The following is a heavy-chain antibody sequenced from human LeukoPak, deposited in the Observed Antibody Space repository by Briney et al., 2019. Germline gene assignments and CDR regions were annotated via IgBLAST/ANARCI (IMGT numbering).Heavy chain of an antibody. CDR3: AREHGSGKIDFDY. V-gene: IGHV3-21*01. CDR1: GFTFSSYS. J-gene: IGHJ4*02. CDR2: ISSSSSYI. D-gene: IGHD3-10*01. Sequence: GGSLRLSCAASGFTFSSYSMNWVRQAPGKGLEWVSFISSSSSYIYYADSVKGRFTISRDNAKNSLYLQMNSLRAEDTAVYYCAREHGSGKIDFDYWGQGTLVTVSS.